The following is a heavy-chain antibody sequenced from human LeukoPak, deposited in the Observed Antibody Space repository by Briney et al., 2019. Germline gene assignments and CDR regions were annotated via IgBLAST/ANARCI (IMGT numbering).Heavy chain of an antibody. V-gene: IGHV1-18*04. CDR2: ISGYNGNR. Sequence: GASVKVSCKASGFTFVNFGITWVRQAPGQGLECMGWISGYNGNRKIAQNFQGRVTLTTDISTGTAYMELGSLRSDDTAVYFCARVPTVFGVDPEQNHFGRWGQGTLVIVSA. D-gene: IGHD3-3*01. CDR3: ARVPTVFGVDPEQNHFGR. CDR1: GFTFVNFG. J-gene: IGHJ4*02.